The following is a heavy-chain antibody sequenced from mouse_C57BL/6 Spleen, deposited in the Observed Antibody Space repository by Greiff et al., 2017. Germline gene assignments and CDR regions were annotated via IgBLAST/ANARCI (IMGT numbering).Heavy chain of an antibody. CDR3: ARARSNLYYAMDY. J-gene: IGHJ4*01. D-gene: IGHD2-5*01. CDR1: GYTFTSYW. Sequence: VQLQQPGAELVKPGASVKLSCKASGYTFTSYWMHWVKQRPGRGLEWIGRIDPNCGGTKYNEKFKSKATLTVDKPSSTAYMQLSSLISEDSAVYYCARARSNLYYAMDYWGQGTSVTVSS. CDR2: IDPNCGGT. V-gene: IGHV1-72*01.